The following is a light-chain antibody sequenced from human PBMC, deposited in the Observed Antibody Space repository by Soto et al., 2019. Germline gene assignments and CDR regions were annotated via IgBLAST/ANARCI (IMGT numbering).Light chain of an antibody. Sequence: DIQMTQSPSSLSASVGDRVTITCRASQSISSYLNWYQQKPGTAPKLLIYAASSLQSRVPTRFGGSGAGKDFTLTISSLQPEYFATYYCQQSYSTPCTFGQGTRLEIK. J-gene: IGKJ5*01. V-gene: IGKV1-39*01. CDR3: QQSYSTPCT. CDR2: AAS. CDR1: QSISSY.